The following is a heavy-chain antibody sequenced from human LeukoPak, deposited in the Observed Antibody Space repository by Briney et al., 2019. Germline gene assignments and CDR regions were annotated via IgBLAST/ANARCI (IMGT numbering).Heavy chain of an antibody. D-gene: IGHD6-19*01. CDR3: AKSLGAVAGTL. CDR2: ISYDGSNK. CDR1: GFTFSSYA. J-gene: IGHJ4*02. Sequence: GRSLRLSCAASGFTFSSYAMHWVRQAPGKGLEWVAVISYDGSNKYYADSVKGRFTISRDNSKNTLYLQMNSLRAEDTAVYYCAKSLGAVAGTLWGQGTLVTVSS. V-gene: IGHV3-30*04.